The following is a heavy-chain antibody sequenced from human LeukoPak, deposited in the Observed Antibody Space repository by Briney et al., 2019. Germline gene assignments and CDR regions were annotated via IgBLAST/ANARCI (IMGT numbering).Heavy chain of an antibody. V-gene: IGHV3-7*01. J-gene: IGHJ4*02. CDR2: IKQDGSEK. CDR3: ARVEVGIIAAARLDY. Sequence: GGSLRLSCAASGFTFRNAWMSWVRQAPGKGLEWVANIKQDGSEKYYVDSVKGRFTISRDNAKNSLYLQMNSLRAEDTAVYYCARVEVGIIAAARLDYWGQGTLVTVSS. D-gene: IGHD6-13*01. CDR1: GFTFRNAW.